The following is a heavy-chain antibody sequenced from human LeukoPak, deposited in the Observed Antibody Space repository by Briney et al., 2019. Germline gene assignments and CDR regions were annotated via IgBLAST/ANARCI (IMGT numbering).Heavy chain of an antibody. CDR3: VRGRLTTDY. CDR2: IKQDGSEK. Sequence: GGSLRLSCAASGFTFSDYWMTWVRQPPGKGLEWVANIKQDGSEKNYVDSVKGRFTISRDNAKNSLYLQMNSLRAEDTAVYYCVRGRLTTDYWGQGTLVTVSS. J-gene: IGHJ4*02. D-gene: IGHD1-1*01. V-gene: IGHV3-7*05. CDR1: GFTFSDYW.